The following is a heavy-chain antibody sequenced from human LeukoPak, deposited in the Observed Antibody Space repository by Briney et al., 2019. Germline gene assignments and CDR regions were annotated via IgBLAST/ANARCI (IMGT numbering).Heavy chain of an antibody. Sequence: GRSLRLSCAASGFTFDDYAMHWVRQAPGKGLEWVSGISWNSGSIGYADSVKGRFTISRDNAKNSLYLQMNSLRAEDTAIYYCVRDRGTYRPIDYWGQGTLVTVSS. D-gene: IGHD1-26*01. V-gene: IGHV3-9*01. CDR3: VRDRGTYRPIDY. J-gene: IGHJ4*02. CDR1: GFTFDDYA. CDR2: ISWNSGSI.